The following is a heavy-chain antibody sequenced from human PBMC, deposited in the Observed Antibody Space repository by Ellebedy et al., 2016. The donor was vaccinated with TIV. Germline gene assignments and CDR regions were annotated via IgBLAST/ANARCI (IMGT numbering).Heavy chain of an antibody. V-gene: IGHV3-21*01. CDR2: ISSSSSYI. J-gene: IGHJ4*02. D-gene: IGHD1-1*01. Sequence: GESLKISXAASGFTFSSYSMNWVRQAPGKGLEWVSSISSSSSYIYYADSVKGRFTISRDNAKNSLYLQMNSLRAEDTAVYYCAREGRDGSFDYWGQGTLVTVSS. CDR3: AREGRDGSFDY. CDR1: GFTFSSYS.